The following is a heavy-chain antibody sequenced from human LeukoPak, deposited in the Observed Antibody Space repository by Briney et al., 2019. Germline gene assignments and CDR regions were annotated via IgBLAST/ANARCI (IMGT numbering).Heavy chain of an antibody. Sequence: GGSLRLSCTASGFTFADYALSWVRQAPGKGLEWVGFIRSKAYGGTTEYAASVKGRFTNSIDDSKTIAYLQMNSLKTEDTAVYYCSRGVGATLKLGFVYWGQGTLVTVSS. D-gene: IGHD1-26*01. V-gene: IGHV3-49*04. CDR3: SRGVGATLKLGFVY. J-gene: IGHJ4*02. CDR2: IRSKAYGGTT. CDR1: GFTFADYA.